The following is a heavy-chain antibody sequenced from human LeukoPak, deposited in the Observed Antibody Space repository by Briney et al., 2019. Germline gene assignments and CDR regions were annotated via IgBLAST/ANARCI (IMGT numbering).Heavy chain of an antibody. CDR2: ISDSGGNT. D-gene: IGHD1-26*01. J-gene: IGHJ4*02. CDR3: AKGIGVGALAQFDY. Sequence: PGGSLRLSCAASGFTFSNYAMTWVRQGPGKGLEWVSAISDSGGNTYYADSVKGRFTISRDNSKNTLYLQMYSLRAEDTAVYYCAKGIGVGALAQFDYWAREPWSPSPQ. CDR1: GFTFSNYA. V-gene: IGHV3-23*01.